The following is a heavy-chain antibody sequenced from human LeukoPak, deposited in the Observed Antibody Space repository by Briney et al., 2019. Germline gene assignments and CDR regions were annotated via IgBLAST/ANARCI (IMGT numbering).Heavy chain of an antibody. CDR1: GFNFNDAW. CDR2: VRTTAEGETT. D-gene: IGHD4-11*01. V-gene: IGHV3-15*01. Sequence: PGGSLRLSCEGSGFNFNDAWMSWIRQAPGKGLEWAGRVRTTAEGETTDYAAPVRGRFIISRDDPKSMVYLQMNRLETEDTAIYYCTAGLGKTDDDSWGQGTLVTVSS. CDR3: TAGLGKTDDDS. J-gene: IGHJ4*02.